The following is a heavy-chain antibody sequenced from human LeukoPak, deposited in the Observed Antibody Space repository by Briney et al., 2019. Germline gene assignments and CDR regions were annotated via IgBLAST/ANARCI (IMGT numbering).Heavy chain of an antibody. CDR2: IYHRGST. V-gene: IGHV4-34*01. Sequence: SETLSLTCVVYGVAFSGYYWSWIRQPPGKGLEWFWEIYHRGSTNYNPSLKSRVSISVDTSKNQFSLKLTSVTAEDTAVYYCAGRAVAGPYFDYWGQGNLVTVSS. CDR3: AGRAVAGPYFDY. J-gene: IGHJ4*02. D-gene: IGHD6-19*01. CDR1: GVAFSGYY.